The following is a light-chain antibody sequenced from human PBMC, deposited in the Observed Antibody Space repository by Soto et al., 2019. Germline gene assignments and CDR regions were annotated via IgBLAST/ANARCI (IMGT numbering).Light chain of an antibody. CDR2: GAS. CDR3: QQYTASSGIFT. CDR1: QRVNSNY. Sequence: VLTQSPGTLSLSPGEIATLSCRASQRVNSNYFAWYQQKPGQAPRLLVFGASTRATGIPDRFSGSGSGTDFILTISRVEPEDFAVYYCQQYTASSGIFTFGPGTRVDIK. J-gene: IGKJ3*01. V-gene: IGKV3-20*01.